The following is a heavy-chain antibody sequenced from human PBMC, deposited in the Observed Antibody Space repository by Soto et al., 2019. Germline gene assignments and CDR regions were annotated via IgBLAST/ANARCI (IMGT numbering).Heavy chain of an antibody. V-gene: IGHV3-23*01. Sequence: EVQLLESGGGLVQPGGSLRLSCAASGFTFSNYAMTWVRQAPGKGLEWVSAISDNGGGTYYADSVKGRFTISRDNSKNTLYLQMNSLRTEDTAVYYCAKDRNMVINYYDYYGMDVWGQGTTVTVSS. J-gene: IGHJ6*02. D-gene: IGHD2-21*01. CDR3: AKDRNMVINYYDYYGMDV. CDR1: GFTFSNYA. CDR2: ISDNGGGT.